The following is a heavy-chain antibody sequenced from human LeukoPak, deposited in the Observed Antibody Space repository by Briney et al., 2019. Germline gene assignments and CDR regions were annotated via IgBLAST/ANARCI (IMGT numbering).Heavy chain of an antibody. Sequence: ASVKVSCKASGYTFTGYYMHWVRQVPGQGLEWMGWINPNSGGTNYAQKFQGWVTMTRDTSISTAYMELSRLGSDDTAVYYCARERPVVGYCSSTSCPRWFDPWGQGTLVTVSS. D-gene: IGHD2-2*01. CDR1: GYTFTGYY. J-gene: IGHJ5*02. V-gene: IGHV1-2*04. CDR2: INPNSGGT. CDR3: ARERPVVGYCSSTSCPRWFDP.